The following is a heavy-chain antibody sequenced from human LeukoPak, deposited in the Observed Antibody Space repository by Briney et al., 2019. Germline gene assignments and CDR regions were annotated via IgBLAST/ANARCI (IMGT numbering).Heavy chain of an antibody. Sequence: NASETLSLTCAVYGGSFSGYYWSWIRQPPGKGLEWIGEINHSGSTNYNPSLKSRVTISVDTSKNQFSLKLSSVTAADTAVYYCARHGYYDFWSGYYTGCFDPWGQGTLVTVSS. J-gene: IGHJ5*02. D-gene: IGHD3-3*01. CDR2: INHSGST. CDR3: ARHGYYDFWSGYYTGCFDP. V-gene: IGHV4-34*01. CDR1: GGSFSGYY.